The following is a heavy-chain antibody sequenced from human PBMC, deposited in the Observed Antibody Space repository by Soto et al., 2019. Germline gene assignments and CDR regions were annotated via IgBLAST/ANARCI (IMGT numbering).Heavy chain of an antibody. CDR2: IYSIYGRSRT. J-gene: IGHJ3*01. CDR3: ARADRSAFEV. CDR1: GFSVSEKH. Sequence: EEQLVESGGGLVQLGGSLRLSCAASGFSVSEKHMSWLRQARGEGLEGVSTIYSIYGRSRTCYADSVEGRFTISRDNSKNTLSLQMNTLRAEDTAVYYCARADRSAFEVWGQGAMVTVSS. V-gene: IGHV3-66*01.